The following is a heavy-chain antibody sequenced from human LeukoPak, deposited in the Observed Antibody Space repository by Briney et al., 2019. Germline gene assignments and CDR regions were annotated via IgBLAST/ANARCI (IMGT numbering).Heavy chain of an antibody. Sequence: SETLSLTCAVYGGSFSGYYRSWIRQPPGKGLEWIGEINHSGSTNYNPSLKSRVTISIDTSKNQFSLKLSSVTAADTAVYYCARGIVDSGIKKWGQGTLVTVSS. D-gene: IGHD5-12*01. V-gene: IGHV4-34*01. CDR3: ARGIVDSGIKK. J-gene: IGHJ4*02. CDR2: INHSGST. CDR1: GGSFSGYY.